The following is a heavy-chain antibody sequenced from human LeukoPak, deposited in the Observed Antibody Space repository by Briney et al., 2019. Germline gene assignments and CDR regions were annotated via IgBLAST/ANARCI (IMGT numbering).Heavy chain of an antibody. V-gene: IGHV4-59*01. Sequence: SETLSLTCTVSGGSISSYYWSWIRQPPGKGLEWIGYIYYSGSTNYNPSLKSRVTISVDTSKNQFSLKLRSVTAADTAVYYCAREGGSYFSPCWFDPWGQGTLVTVSS. CDR2: IYYSGST. CDR1: GGSISSYY. CDR3: AREGGSYFSPCWFDP. D-gene: IGHD1-26*01. J-gene: IGHJ5*02.